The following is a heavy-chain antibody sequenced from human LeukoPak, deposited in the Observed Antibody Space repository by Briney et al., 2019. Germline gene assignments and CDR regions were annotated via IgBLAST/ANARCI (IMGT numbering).Heavy chain of an antibody. J-gene: IGHJ5*02. V-gene: IGHV1-18*01. CDR2: ISAYNGNT. CDR1: GYTFTSYG. D-gene: IGHD6-13*01. CDR3: ARTPGIAAAGTVSWFDP. Sequence: GASVKVSCKASGYTFTSYGISWVRQAPGQGLEWMGWISAYNGNTNYAQKLQGRVTMTTDTSTSTAYMELRSLRSDDTAVYYCARTPGIAAAGTVSWFDPWGQGTLVTVSS.